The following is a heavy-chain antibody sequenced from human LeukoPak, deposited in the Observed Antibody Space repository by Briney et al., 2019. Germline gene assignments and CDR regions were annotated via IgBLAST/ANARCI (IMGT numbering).Heavy chain of an antibody. Sequence: SGGSLRLSRAASGFTFREYDLNWVRQAPGQGLEWVSYITTSGSTIYYADSVKDRFTISRDNAKNSLYLQMTSLRAEDTAVYHCARASLVGAHYFYYYMDVWGKGTTVTVSS. CDR3: ARASLVGAHYFYYYMDV. J-gene: IGHJ6*03. V-gene: IGHV3-48*03. D-gene: IGHD1-26*01. CDR2: ITTSGSTI. CDR1: GFTFREYD.